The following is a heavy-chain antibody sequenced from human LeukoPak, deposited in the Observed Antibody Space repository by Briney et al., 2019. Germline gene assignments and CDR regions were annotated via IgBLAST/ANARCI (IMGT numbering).Heavy chain of an antibody. V-gene: IGHV1-24*01. CDR2: FDPEDGET. Sequence: ASVKVSCKVSGYTLTELSMHWVRQAPGKGLEWMGGFDPEDGETIYAQKFQGRVTMTEDTSTDTAYMELSSLRSEDTAVYYCARDFAGPDYYDSSGYYGPGGDYWGQGTLVTVSS. CDR1: GYTLTELS. D-gene: IGHD3-22*01. J-gene: IGHJ4*02. CDR3: ARDFAGPDYYDSSGYYGPGGDY.